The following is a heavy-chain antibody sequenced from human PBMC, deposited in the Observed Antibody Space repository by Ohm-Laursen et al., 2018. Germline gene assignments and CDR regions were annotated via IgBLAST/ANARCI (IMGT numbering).Heavy chain of an antibody. V-gene: IGHV1-46*01. CDR2: INPFGGRT. D-gene: IGHD6-19*01. CDR3: ARANFETNPSACYFDY. CDR1: GYTFTTYY. Sequence: GASVQVSCKASGYTFTTYYIHWVRQAPGQGLEWMGIINPFGGRTAYAQNFQGRLTMTRDTSTSTVSMELSSLRSDDTAVYFCARANFETNPSACYFDYWGQGALVTVSS. J-gene: IGHJ4*02.